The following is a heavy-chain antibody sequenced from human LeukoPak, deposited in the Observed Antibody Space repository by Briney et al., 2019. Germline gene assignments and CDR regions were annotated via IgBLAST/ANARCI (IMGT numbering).Heavy chain of an antibody. J-gene: IGHJ4*02. CDR2: IDISGRII. CDR1: GFTFSSYD. CDR3: ARGIGLERRYCQFDY. D-gene: IGHD1-1*01. Sequence: PGGSLRLSCVASGFTFSSYDMNWVRQAPGKALEWVSYIDISGRIINYADHVKGRFTISRDNAKNSVYLQMNSLRAEDTAVYYCARGIGLERRYCQFDYWGQGILVTVSS. V-gene: IGHV3-48*03.